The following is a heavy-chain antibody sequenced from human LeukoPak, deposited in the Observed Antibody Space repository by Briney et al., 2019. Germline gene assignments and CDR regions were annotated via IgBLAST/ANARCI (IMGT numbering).Heavy chain of an antibody. CDR2: FDPEDGET. CDR3: ATLLRFLEWLGFDP. D-gene: IGHD3-3*01. CDR1: GYTLTELS. Sequence: ASVKVSCKVSGYTLTELSMHWVRQAPGKGLEWMGGFDPEDGETIYAQKFQGRVTMTEDTSTDTAYMELSSLRSEDTVVYYCATLLRFLEWLGFDPWGQGTLVTVSS. V-gene: IGHV1-24*01. J-gene: IGHJ5*02.